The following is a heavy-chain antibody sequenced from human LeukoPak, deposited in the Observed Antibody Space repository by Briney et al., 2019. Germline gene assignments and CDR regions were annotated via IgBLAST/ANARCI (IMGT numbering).Heavy chain of an antibody. D-gene: IGHD2-15*01. Sequence: ASVKVSCKASGYTFTSYYMHWVRQAPGQGLEWMGIINPSGGSTSYAQKFQGRVTMTRDMSTSTVYMELSSLRSEDTAVYYCARAPYCSGGSCPRYFDYWGQGTLVTVSS. CDR2: INPSGGST. V-gene: IGHV1-46*01. CDR3: ARAPYCSGGSCPRYFDY. CDR1: GYTFTSYY. J-gene: IGHJ4*02.